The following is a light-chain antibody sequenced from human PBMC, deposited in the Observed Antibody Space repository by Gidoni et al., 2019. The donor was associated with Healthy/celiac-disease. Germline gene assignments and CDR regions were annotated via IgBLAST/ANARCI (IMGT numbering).Light chain of an antibody. CDR3: QQSYSTPFP. CDR1: QSISSY. Sequence: DIQMTQSPSSLSASVGDRVTITCLASQSISSYLNWYQQKPGKAPKLLIYAASSLQSGVPSRCSGSGSGTDSTLTISSRQPEDFATYYCQQSYSTPFPFXPXTKVDIK. J-gene: IGKJ3*01. CDR2: AAS. V-gene: IGKV1-39*01.